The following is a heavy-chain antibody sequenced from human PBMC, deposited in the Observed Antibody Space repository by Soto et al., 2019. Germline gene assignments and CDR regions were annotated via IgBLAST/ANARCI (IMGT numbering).Heavy chain of an antibody. V-gene: IGHV4-59*01. CDR1: GGSISSNY. CDR2: IYYSGST. D-gene: IGHD2-15*01. CDR3: ARDGAATYAFDI. J-gene: IGHJ3*02. Sequence: QVQLQESGPGLVKPSETLSLTCTVSGGSISSNYWSWIRQPPGKGLEWIGYIYYSGSTNYNPSLKSRVTISVDTSKNQFSLKLSSVTAADTAEYYCARDGAATYAFDIWGQGTMVTVSS.